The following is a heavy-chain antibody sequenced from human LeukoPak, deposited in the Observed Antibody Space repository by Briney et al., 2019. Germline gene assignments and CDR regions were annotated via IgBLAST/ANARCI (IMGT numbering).Heavy chain of an antibody. CDR3: ARSYQPGIAAAGTGYFDY. J-gene: IGHJ4*02. V-gene: IGHV4-61*08. CDR2: IYYSGST. CDR1: GGSISSGDYY. D-gene: IGHD6-13*01. Sequence: SQTLSLTCTVSGGSISSGDYYWSWIRQPPGKGLEWIGYIYYSGSTNYNPSLKSRVTISVDTSKNQFSLKLSSVTAADTAVYYCARSYQPGIAAAGTGYFDYWGQGTLVTVSS.